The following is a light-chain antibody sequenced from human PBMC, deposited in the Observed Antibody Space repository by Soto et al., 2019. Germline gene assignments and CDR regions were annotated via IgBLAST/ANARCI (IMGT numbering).Light chain of an antibody. CDR2: GAS. V-gene: IGKV3-20*01. CDR3: QQYGSPIT. Sequence: EIVLTQSPGTPSLSPGERVTLSCRASQSVSSSHLAWYQQKPGQAPRLLIYGASSRATGIPDRFSGSGSGTDFTLTISRLEPEDFAVYYCQQYGSPITFGQGTRLEIK. CDR1: QSVSSSH. J-gene: IGKJ5*01.